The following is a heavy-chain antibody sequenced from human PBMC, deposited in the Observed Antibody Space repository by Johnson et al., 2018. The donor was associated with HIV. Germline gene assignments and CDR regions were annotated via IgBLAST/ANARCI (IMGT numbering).Heavy chain of an antibody. CDR3: ARDGPWLQSQRNAFDI. Sequence: VQLVESGGGLVQPGRSLRLSCAASGFTFGSYGMHWVRQAPGKGLEWVANIKQDGSEKHHVGSVKGRFTISRDNAKKSLALQMNSLRVEDTAVYYCARDGPWLQSQRNAFDIWGQGTMVTFSS. CDR2: IKQDGSEK. V-gene: IGHV3-7*01. J-gene: IGHJ3*02. CDR1: GFTFGSYG. D-gene: IGHD5-24*01.